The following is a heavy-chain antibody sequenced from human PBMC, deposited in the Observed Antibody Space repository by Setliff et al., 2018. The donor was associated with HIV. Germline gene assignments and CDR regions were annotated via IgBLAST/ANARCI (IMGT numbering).Heavy chain of an antibody. D-gene: IGHD5-12*01. J-gene: IGHJ4*02. CDR3: ATLRINRDGSPGKAFDY. CDR2: FIPILGIA. Sequence: VASVKVSCKASGDTFSNYAINWVRQAPGQGLEWMGGFIPILGIANSVHKFQGRLTITADKFTSTAYMELSSLRSEDTAVYYCATLRINRDGSPGKAFDYWGQGTLVTVSS. CDR1: GDTFSNYA. V-gene: IGHV1-69*10.